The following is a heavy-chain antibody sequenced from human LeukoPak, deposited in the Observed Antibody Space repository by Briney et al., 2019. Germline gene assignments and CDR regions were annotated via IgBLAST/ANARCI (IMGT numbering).Heavy chain of an antibody. CDR3: VKDTGGWRGFDY. D-gene: IGHD3-10*01. CDR1: GFSLSRFG. Sequence: GGSLRLSCVASGFSLSRFGMHWVRQAPGTGLEWVSFVRYDGSSQHYADSVKGRFTISRDNRKNSLYLQMNSLRTEDTAFYYCVKDTGGWRGFDYWGQGTLVTVSS. CDR2: VRYDGSSQ. J-gene: IGHJ4*02. V-gene: IGHV3-30*02.